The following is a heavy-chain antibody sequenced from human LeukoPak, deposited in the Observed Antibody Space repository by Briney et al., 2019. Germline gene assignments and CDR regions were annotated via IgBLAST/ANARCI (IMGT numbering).Heavy chain of an antibody. Sequence: SETLSLTCTVSDGSFSSYFWSWIRQPPGKGLEWIGSIYYSGSPNYNPSLKSRVTISRDTSKNHFSLKLSSVTAADTAVYYCARSPPVLRYFDWFHFDYWGQGTLVTVSS. J-gene: IGHJ4*02. V-gene: IGHV4-59*08. CDR2: IYYSGSP. CDR3: ARSPPVLRYFDWFHFDY. CDR1: DGSFSSYF. D-gene: IGHD3-9*01.